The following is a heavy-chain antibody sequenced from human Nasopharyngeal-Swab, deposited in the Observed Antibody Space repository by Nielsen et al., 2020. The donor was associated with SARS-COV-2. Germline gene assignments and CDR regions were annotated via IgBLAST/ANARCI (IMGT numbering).Heavy chain of an antibody. CDR3: ARVPALIPYYYGMDV. CDR2: ISSSGSTI. CDR1: GFTFSSYE. D-gene: IGHD2-21*01. Sequence: GGSLRLSCAASGFTFSSYEMNWVRQAPGKGLEWVSYISSSGSTIYYADSVKGRFTISRDNAKNSLYLQMNSLRAEDTAVYYCARVPALIPYYYGMDVWGQGTTVTVSS. V-gene: IGHV3-48*03. J-gene: IGHJ6*02.